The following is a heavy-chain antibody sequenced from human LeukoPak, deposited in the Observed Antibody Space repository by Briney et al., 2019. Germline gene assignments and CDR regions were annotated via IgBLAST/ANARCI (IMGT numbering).Heavy chain of an antibody. CDR3: ARDGQSIAAAGKFDY. Sequence: SETLSLTCAVYGGSFSGYYWGWIRQPPGKGLEWIGSIYYSGSTYHNPSLKSRVTISVDTSKNQFSLKLSSVTAADTAVYYCARDGQSIAAAGKFDYWGQGTLVTVSS. D-gene: IGHD6-13*01. V-gene: IGHV4-34*01. J-gene: IGHJ4*02. CDR1: GGSFSGYY. CDR2: IYYSGST.